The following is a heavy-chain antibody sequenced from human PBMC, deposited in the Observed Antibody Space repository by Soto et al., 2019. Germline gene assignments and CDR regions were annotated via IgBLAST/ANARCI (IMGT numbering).Heavy chain of an antibody. Sequence: PSETLSLTCTVSNGSISSNSCYWGWVRQPPGKGLEWIASLYYGGSGNSFYNPSFRSRVTMSADASKSQFSLKLSSVTVADTAVYYCTRGIITFGRVTVMPDWGQGTLVTVSS. J-gene: IGHJ4*02. CDR2: LYYGGSGNS. CDR1: NGSISSNSCY. CDR3: TRGIITFGRVTVMPD. V-gene: IGHV4-39*01. D-gene: IGHD3-16*02.